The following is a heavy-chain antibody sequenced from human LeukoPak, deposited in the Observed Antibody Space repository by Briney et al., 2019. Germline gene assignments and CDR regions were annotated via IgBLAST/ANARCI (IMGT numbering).Heavy chain of an antibody. Sequence: GGSLRLSCAASGFTFSDYYMSWVRQAPGKGLEWVGVISYDGSDEYYTDSVKGRFTISRDNSKNTVYLQMNSLRADDTAVYYCARDFTPEWFDIHWGQGTLVTVS. D-gene: IGHD3-3*01. V-gene: IGHV3-30*03. CDR1: GFTFSDYY. J-gene: IGHJ4*02. CDR2: ISYDGSDE. CDR3: ARDFTPEWFDIH.